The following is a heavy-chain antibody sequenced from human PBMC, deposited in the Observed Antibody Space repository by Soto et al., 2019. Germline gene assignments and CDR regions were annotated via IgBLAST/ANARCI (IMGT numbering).Heavy chain of an antibody. CDR1: GDTFSTYT. Sequence: QVQLVQSGAEVKKPGSSVRVSCKASGDTFSTYTISWVRQAPGQGFEWLGRSIPILDVANYAQSVQGRVTITADKSTSTAYMELTSLRSEDTAVYYCARDSGNQLLIDYWGQGTLVTVSS. V-gene: IGHV1-69*08. CDR2: SIPILDVA. D-gene: IGHD2-2*01. CDR3: ARDSGNQLLIDY. J-gene: IGHJ4*02.